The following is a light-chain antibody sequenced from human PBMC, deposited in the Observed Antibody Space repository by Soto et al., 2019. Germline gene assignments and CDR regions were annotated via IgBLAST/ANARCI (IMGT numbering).Light chain of an antibody. CDR3: SSCTSSSTI. V-gene: IGLV2-14*03. J-gene: IGLJ2*01. CDR1: SSDVGSYNY. CDR2: DVS. Sequence: QSALTQPASVSGSPGQSITISCTGTSSDVGSYNYVSWYQHHPGRVPQLIIYDVSYRPSGVSNRFSGSKSGNTASLTISGLQAEDEADYYCSSCTSSSTIFGGGTQLTVL.